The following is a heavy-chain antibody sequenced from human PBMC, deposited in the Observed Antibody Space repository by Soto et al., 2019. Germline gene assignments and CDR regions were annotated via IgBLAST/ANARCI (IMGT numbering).Heavy chain of an antibody. J-gene: IGHJ4*02. CDR2: IYYSGST. Sequence: SETLSLTCTVSGGSISSYYWSWIRQPPGKGLEWIGYIYYSGSTNYNPSLKSRVTISVDTSKNQFSLKLSSVTAADTAVYYCARARDIVVVPAAMKGGYFDYWGQGTLVTVSS. V-gene: IGHV4-59*01. CDR1: GGSISSYY. CDR3: ARARDIVVVPAAMKGGYFDY. D-gene: IGHD2-2*01.